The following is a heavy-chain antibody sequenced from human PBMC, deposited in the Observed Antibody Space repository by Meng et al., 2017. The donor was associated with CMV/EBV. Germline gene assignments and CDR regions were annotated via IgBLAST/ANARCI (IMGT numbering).Heavy chain of an antibody. CDR2: ISNSGSPI. CDR1: GFRFSDYY. Sequence: GESLKISCAASGFRFSDYYMSWIRQAPGKGLEWISYISNSGSPIYNADSVKGRFTISRDNAEDSLLLQMTNLRPEDTGVYYCARGDTVIVGPTGGKWGQGTLVTVSS. CDR3: ARGDTVIVGPTGGK. D-gene: IGHD1-26*01. J-gene: IGHJ4*02. V-gene: IGHV3-11*04.